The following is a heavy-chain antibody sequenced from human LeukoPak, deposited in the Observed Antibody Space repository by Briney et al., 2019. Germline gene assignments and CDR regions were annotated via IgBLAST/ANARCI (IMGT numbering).Heavy chain of an antibody. Sequence: MPSETLSLTCTVSGGSISSSSYYWGWIRQPPGKGLEWIGSIYYSGSTYHNPSLKSRVTISVDTSKNQFSLKLSSVTAADTAVYYCARGVVHLMTTVTTPPDAFDIWGQGTMVTVSS. V-gene: IGHV4-39*07. CDR1: GGSISSSSYY. J-gene: IGHJ3*02. CDR3: ARGVVHLMTTVTTPPDAFDI. D-gene: IGHD4-17*01. CDR2: IYYSGST.